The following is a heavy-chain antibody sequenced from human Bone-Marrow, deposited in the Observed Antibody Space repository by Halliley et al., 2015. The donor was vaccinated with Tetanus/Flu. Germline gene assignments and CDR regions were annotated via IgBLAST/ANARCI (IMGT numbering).Heavy chain of an antibody. CDR2: NQQSGTT. D-gene: IGHD3-10*01. CDR3: ARKSYYDVFDI. CDR1: GGSISSGNW. V-gene: IGHV4-4*02. Sequence: TLSLTCVVSGGSISSGNWWSWVRQSPGGGLEWLGDNQQSGTTNDNPSPKSRAIISLDKTKNQFSLNGRSVTAADTAFYYCARKSYYDVFDIWGQGTMVTVSS. J-gene: IGHJ3*02.